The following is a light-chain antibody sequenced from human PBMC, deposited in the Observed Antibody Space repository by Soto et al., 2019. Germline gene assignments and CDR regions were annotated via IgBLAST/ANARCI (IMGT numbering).Light chain of an antibody. V-gene: IGKV3-20*01. J-gene: IGKJ4*01. CDR1: QSVSSRF. Sequence: EIVLTQSPGTLSLSPGERAALSCRASQSVSSRFLGWYQQKPGQAPKLLIYGASNRATGIPDRFSGSGSGTDITLTISRLETEDFAVYYCQQYGTPPLTFGGGTKVEIK. CDR2: GAS. CDR3: QQYGTPPLT.